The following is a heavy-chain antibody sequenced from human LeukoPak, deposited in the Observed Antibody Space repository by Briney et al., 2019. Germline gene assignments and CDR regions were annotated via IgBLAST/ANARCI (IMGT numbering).Heavy chain of an antibody. V-gene: IGHV4-34*01. CDR1: GGSISSYY. CDR2: INHSGST. J-gene: IGHJ5*02. Sequence: SETLSLTCTVSGGSISSYYWSWIRQPPGKGLEWIGEINHSGSTNYNPSLKSRVTISVDTSKNQFSLKLSSVTAADTAVYYCARGKAVSNWFDPWGQGTLVTVSS. CDR3: ARGKAVSNWFDP.